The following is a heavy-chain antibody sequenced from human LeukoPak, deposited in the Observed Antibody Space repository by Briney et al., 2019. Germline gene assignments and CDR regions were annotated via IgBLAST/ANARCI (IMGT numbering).Heavy chain of an antibody. Sequence: GGSLRLSCAASGFTFDDYAMHWVRQAPGKGLEWVSGISWNSGSIGYADSVKGRFTISRDNDKNSLYLQMNSLRAEDTALYYCAKDPARVVAKGFDYWGQGTLVTVSS. V-gene: IGHV3-9*01. CDR3: AKDPARVVAKGFDY. CDR2: ISWNSGSI. D-gene: IGHD2-15*01. CDR1: GFTFDDYA. J-gene: IGHJ4*02.